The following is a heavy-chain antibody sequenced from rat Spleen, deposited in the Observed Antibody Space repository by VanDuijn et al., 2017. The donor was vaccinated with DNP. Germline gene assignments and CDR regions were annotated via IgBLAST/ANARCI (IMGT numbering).Heavy chain of an antibody. V-gene: IGHV3-3*01. CDR2: INSAGSI. CDR1: GYSITSNY. J-gene: IGHJ2*01. CDR3: TGGDILRSFDY. D-gene: IGHD1-6*01. Sequence: EVQLQESGPGLVKPSQSLSLTCSVTGYSITSNYWGWIRKFPGHKLEWMGYINSAGSIEHNPSLKGRISITSDTSKNQFFLQVNSVTTDDTATYYCTGGDILRSFDYWGQGVMVTVSS.